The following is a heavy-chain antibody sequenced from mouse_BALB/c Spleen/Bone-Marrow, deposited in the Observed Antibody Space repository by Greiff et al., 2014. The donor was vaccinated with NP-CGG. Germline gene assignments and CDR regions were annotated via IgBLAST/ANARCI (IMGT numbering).Heavy chain of an antibody. D-gene: IGHD2-4*01. CDR2: IWAGGST. J-gene: IGHJ3*01. Sequence: VQRVESGPGLVAPSQSLSITCTVSGFSLTSYGIHWVRQPPGKGLEWLGVIWAGGSTNYNSALMSRLSISKDNSKSQVFLKMNSLQTDDTAMYYCARVGLRRTWFAYWGQGTLVTVSA. V-gene: IGHV2-9*02. CDR3: ARVGLRRTWFAY. CDR1: GFSLTSYG.